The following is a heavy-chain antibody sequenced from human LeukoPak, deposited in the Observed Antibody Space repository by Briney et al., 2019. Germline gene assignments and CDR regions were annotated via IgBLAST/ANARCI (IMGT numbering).Heavy chain of an antibody. CDR1: GFTFSSYG. J-gene: IGHJ4*02. D-gene: IGHD2-15*01. CDR2: ISYDGSNK. CDR3: AKEEGFIRSLDY. Sequence: PGGPLRLSCAASGFTFSSYGMHWVRQAPGKGLEWVAVISYDGSNKYYADSVKGRFTISRDNSKNTLYLQMNSLRAEDTAVYYCAKEEGFIRSLDYWGQGTLVTVSS. V-gene: IGHV3-30*18.